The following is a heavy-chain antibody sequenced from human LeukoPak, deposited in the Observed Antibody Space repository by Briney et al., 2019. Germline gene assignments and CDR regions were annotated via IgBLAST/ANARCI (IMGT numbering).Heavy chain of an antibody. CDR3: ARDGDPYGSGSYWKEQMSY. J-gene: IGHJ4*02. D-gene: IGHD3-10*01. CDR2: ISSSGSTI. CDR1: GFTFSSYE. V-gene: IGHV3-48*03. Sequence: GGSLRLSCAASGFTFSSYEMNWVRQAPGKGLEWVSYISSSGSTIYYADSVKGRFTISRDNAKNSLYLQMNSLRAEDTAVYYCARDGDPYGSGSYWKEQMSYWGQGTLVTVSS.